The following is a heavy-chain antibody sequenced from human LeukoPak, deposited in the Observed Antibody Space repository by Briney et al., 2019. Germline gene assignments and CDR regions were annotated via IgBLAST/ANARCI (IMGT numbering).Heavy chain of an antibody. CDR3: ARDYSRLLDV. V-gene: IGHV3-21*01. CDR2: ISSDSDYI. D-gene: IGHD4-11*01. CDR1: GVTFNSYS. Sequence: GGSLRLSCAASGVTFNSYSMNWVRQAPGKGLEWVSSISSDSDYIYYADSVRGRFTISRDNAKNSLYLQMNSLRAEDMAVYYCARDYSRLLDVWGQGTTVTVSS. J-gene: IGHJ6*02.